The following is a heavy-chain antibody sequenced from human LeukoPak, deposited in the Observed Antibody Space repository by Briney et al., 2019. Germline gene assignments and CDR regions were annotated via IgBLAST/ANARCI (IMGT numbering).Heavy chain of an antibody. CDR2: IKQDASQ. Sequence: GGSLRLSCAASGFTFSRHWMGWVRQAPGKGLEWVANIKQDASQYYVDSVRGRFIISRDNAKNSLSLQMNSLRLEDTAVYYCARATDFGDRLDYFDYWGQGSLVTVSS. CDR1: GFTFSRHW. J-gene: IGHJ4*02. CDR3: ARATDFGDRLDYFDY. V-gene: IGHV3-7*01. D-gene: IGHD4-17*01.